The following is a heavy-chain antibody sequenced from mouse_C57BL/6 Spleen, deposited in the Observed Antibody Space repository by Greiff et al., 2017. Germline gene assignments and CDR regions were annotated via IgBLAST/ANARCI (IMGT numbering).Heavy chain of an antibody. J-gene: IGHJ2*01. CDR3: AREDDYFDY. Sequence: EVKLMESGGGLVKPGGSLKLSCAASGFTFSSYAMSWVRQTPEKRLEWVETISDGGSYTYYPDNVKGRFTISRDNAKNNLYLQMSHLKSEDTAMYYCAREDDYFDYWGQGTTLTVSS. CDR2: ISDGGSYT. V-gene: IGHV5-4*01. CDR1: GFTFSSYA.